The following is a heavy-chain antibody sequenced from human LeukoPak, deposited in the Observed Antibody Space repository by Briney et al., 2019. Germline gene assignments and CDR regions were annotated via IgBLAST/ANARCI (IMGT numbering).Heavy chain of an antibody. V-gene: IGHV3-23*01. D-gene: IGHD3-10*02. CDR2: ISSSGGTT. CDR3: AKSGAYVIDY. CDR1: GFTFNDYT. Sequence: PGGSLRLSCVASGFTFNDYTMHWVRQAPGKGLEWVSFISSSGGTTYYADSVKGRFTISRDNSKNTLYLQMNSLKVEDTAIYYCAKSGAYVIDYWGQGTLVTVSS. J-gene: IGHJ4*02.